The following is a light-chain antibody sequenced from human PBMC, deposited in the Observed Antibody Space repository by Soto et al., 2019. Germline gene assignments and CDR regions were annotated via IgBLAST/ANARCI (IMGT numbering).Light chain of an antibody. CDR2: DAS. Sequence: DIQMTHSPSTLSASVGDRVTITCRASQSISSWLAWYQQKPGKAPKLLIYDASSLESGVPSRFSGSGSGKEFTLTISSLQPDDFATYYCQQYNSYTWTLGHLIKVHIX. J-gene: IGKJ1*01. CDR3: QQYNSYTWT. V-gene: IGKV1-5*01. CDR1: QSISSW.